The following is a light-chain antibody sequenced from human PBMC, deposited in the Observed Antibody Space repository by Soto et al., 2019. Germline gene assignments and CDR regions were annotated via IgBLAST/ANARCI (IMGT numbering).Light chain of an antibody. CDR3: QSYDSSLSGPGV. Sequence: QPVLTQPPSVSGAPGQRVTISCTGSSSNIGAGYDVHWYQQLPGTAPKLLIYGNSNRPSGVPDRFSGSKSGTSASLAITGLQAEYEADYYCQSYDSSLSGPGVCGGGTKLTVL. V-gene: IGLV1-40*01. CDR2: GNS. J-gene: IGLJ3*02. CDR1: SSNIGAGYD.